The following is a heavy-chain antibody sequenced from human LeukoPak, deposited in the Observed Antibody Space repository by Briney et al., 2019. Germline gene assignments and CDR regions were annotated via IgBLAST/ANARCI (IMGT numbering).Heavy chain of an antibody. J-gene: IGHJ4*02. D-gene: IGHD3-22*01. CDR3: ARGPYYYDSSGPRGFDY. CDR1: GYTFTSYY. CDR2: INPSGGST. V-gene: IGHV1-46*01. Sequence: ASVKVSCKASGYTFTSYYMHWVRQAPGQGLEWMGIINPSGGSTTYAQKFQGRVTITRNTSISTAYMELSSLRSEDTAVYYCARGPYYYDSSGPRGFDYWGQGTLVTVSS.